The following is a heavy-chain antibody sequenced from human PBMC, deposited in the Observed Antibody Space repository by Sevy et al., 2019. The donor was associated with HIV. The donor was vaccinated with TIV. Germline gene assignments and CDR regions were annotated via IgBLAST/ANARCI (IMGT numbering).Heavy chain of an antibody. J-gene: IGHJ5*02. Sequence: GESLKISCAASGFTFSSYWMSWVRQAPGKGLEWVANIKQDGSEKYYVDSVKGRFTISRDNAKNSLYLQMNSLRAEDTAVYYCARAGVGNTAMVTGWFDPWGQGTLVTVSS. CDR3: ARAGVGNTAMVTGWFDP. CDR1: GFTFSSYW. V-gene: IGHV3-7*03. CDR2: IKQDGSEK. D-gene: IGHD5-18*01.